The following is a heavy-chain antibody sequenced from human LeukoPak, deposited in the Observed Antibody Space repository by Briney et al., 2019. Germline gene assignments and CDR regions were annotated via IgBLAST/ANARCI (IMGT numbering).Heavy chain of an antibody. CDR1: GGSINNHY. D-gene: IGHD3-22*01. CDR2: VYSSGST. V-gene: IGHV4-59*11. J-gene: IGHJ6*02. CDR3: TRDRKYCDDSGGYSPSYCYGMDV. Sequence: SETLSLTCAVSGGSINNHYWSWIRQSPGTGLEWIGYVYSSGSTKYNPSLESRVTISVDTSKNQFSLRLSSVTAADTAVYYCTRDRKYCDDSGGYSPSYCYGMDVWGQGTTVTVSS.